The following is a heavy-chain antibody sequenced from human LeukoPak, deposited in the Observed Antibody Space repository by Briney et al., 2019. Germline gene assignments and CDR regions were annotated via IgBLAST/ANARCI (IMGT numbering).Heavy chain of an antibody. V-gene: IGHV4-59*01. Sequence: SETLSLTCTVSGGSISSYYWSWIRQPPGKGLECIGYMYYSGSTNYNPSLKSRVTISGDTSKNQFSLKLSSATAADTAVYYCARVRRSRYSSGWYGFDYWGQGTLVTVSS. CDR3: ARVRRSRYSSGWYGFDY. D-gene: IGHD6-19*01. J-gene: IGHJ4*02. CDR2: MYYSGST. CDR1: GGSISSYY.